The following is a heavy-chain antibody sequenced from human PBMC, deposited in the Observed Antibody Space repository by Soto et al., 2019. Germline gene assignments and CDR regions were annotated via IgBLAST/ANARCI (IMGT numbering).Heavy chain of an antibody. V-gene: IGHV3-30*18. D-gene: IGHD1-26*01. J-gene: IGHJ4*02. Sequence: QVQLVESGGCVVQPGTSLRLSCAASGFTFSTYGMHWVRQAPGKGLEWVAVISKDGNDQYYADSVKGRFTVARDNSKNTLSLQMNSLRPEDTAFYYCAKDRWEFTRYFDSWGQGTLVTVSS. CDR2: ISKDGNDQ. CDR3: AKDRWEFTRYFDS. CDR1: GFTFSTYG.